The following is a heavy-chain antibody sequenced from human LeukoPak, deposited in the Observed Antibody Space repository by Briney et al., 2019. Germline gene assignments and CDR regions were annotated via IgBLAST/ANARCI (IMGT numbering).Heavy chain of an antibody. CDR2: IKKDGSEK. Sequence: GGSLRLSCAASGFTFSRYWMSWVRQAPGKGLEWVANIKKDGSEKYYVDSVKGRFTISRDNAKNSLYLQMNSLRAEDTAVYYCARDKVPPLGYWGQGTLVTVSS. D-gene: IGHD3-16*01. CDR1: GFTFSRYW. V-gene: IGHV3-7*01. CDR3: ARDKVPPLGY. J-gene: IGHJ4*02.